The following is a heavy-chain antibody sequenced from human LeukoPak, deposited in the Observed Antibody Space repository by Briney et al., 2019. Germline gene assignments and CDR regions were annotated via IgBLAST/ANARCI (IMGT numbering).Heavy chain of an antibody. CDR1: GFTFCSYG. D-gene: IGHD2-2*02. Sequence: PGGSLRLSCAASGFTFCSYGMHWVRQAPGKGLEWVAVIWYDGSNKYYADSVKGRFTISRDNSKNTLYLQMNSLRAEDTAVYYCAEDGVRYQLLYDLDYWGQGTLVTVSS. CDR3: AEDGVRYQLLYDLDY. J-gene: IGHJ4*02. CDR2: IWYDGSNK. V-gene: IGHV3-33*06.